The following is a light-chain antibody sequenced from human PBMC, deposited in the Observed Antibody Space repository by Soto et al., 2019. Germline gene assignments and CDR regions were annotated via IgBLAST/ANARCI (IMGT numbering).Light chain of an antibody. CDR3: QHRTNWEYT. CDR1: QSVSSN. V-gene: IGKV3D-15*01. J-gene: IGKJ2*01. CDR2: GAS. Sequence: EIVMTQSPATLSVSPGERATLSCRASQSVSSNLAWYQQKPGQGPRLLIYGASTRATGIPARFSGSGSGTEFTLTISSLQSEDFAVYSCQHRTNWEYTFGQGTKLEIK.